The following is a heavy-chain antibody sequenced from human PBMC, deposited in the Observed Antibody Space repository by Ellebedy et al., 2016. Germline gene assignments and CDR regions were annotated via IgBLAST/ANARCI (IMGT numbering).Heavy chain of an antibody. CDR2: IYYNGRT. Sequence: SETLSLTCTVSGGSISSYYWNWIRQPPGKGLEWIGYIYYNGRTNYSPSLRSRVTISLDTSKNQFSLKLSSVTAADTAIYYCARALDISYFDYWGLGALVTVSS. CDR1: GGSISSYY. V-gene: IGHV4-59*01. D-gene: IGHD2-2*03. J-gene: IGHJ4*02. CDR3: ARALDISYFDY.